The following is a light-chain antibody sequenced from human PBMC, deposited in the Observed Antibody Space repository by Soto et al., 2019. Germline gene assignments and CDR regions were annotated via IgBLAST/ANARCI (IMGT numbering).Light chain of an antibody. CDR2: GAS. J-gene: IGKJ2*01. CDR3: QRYDISPFP. CDR1: QSVSSTY. Sequence: EIVLTQSPGTLSLSPGERATLSCRASQSVSSTYLAWYQQKPGQAPRLLIYGASSRATSIPDRFSSSGSGTDFTLTISRLEPEDFSVYYCQRYDISPFPFGQGTKLEIK. V-gene: IGKV3-20*01.